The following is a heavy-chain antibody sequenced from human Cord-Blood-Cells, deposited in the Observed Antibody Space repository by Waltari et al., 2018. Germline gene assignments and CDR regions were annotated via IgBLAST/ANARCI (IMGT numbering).Heavy chain of an antibody. J-gene: IGHJ4*02. CDR2: INPSGGST. D-gene: IGHD6-13*01. V-gene: IGHV1-46*01. Sequence: QVQLVQSGAEVKKPGASVKVSCKASGYTFTSYYMHWVRQAPGQGLEWMGIINPSGGSTSYAKKFQGRVTRTRDTSTSTVYMELSSLRSEDTAVYYCARGGSSSWYDNRDFDYWGQGTLVTVSS. CDR3: ARGGSSSWYDNRDFDY. CDR1: GYTFTSYY.